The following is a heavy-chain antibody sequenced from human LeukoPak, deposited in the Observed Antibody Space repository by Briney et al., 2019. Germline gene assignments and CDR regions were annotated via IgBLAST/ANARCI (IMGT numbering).Heavy chain of an antibody. CDR3: ARDRGIAAGPAGGDYYYYYGMDV. CDR2: LYSSGST. J-gene: IGHJ6*02. V-gene: IGHV4-59*01. CDR1: GASISSYY. Sequence: PSETLSLTCAVSGASISSYYWRWIRQPPGKGLEWIAYLYSSGSTNYNPSLKSRVTISVDTSKNQFSLKLSSVTAADTAVYYCARDRGIAAGPAGGDYYYYYGMDVWGQGTTVTVSS. D-gene: IGHD6-13*01.